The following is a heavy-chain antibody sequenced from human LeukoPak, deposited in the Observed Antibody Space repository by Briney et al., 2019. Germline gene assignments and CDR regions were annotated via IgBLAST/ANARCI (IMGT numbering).Heavy chain of an antibody. CDR1: VYTFTIHG. V-gene: IGHV1-18*01. CDR2: IIAYNGNT. CDR3: ARDTMVTSNWFDP. J-gene: IGHJ5*02. D-gene: IGHD4-17*01. Sequence: ASVKVSSMPSVYTFTIHGNSRGRQAPGQGLEWMGWIIAYNGNTEYGEKFQGRVTMTTDTSTSTAYMELRSLGSDDTAVYYCARDTMVTSNWFDPWGQGTLVTVSS.